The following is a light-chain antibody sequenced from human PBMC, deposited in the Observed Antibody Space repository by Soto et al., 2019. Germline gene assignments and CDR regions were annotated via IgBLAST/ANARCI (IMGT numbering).Light chain of an antibody. CDR3: SSFTSGSTL. J-gene: IGLJ1*01. CDR2: EVS. V-gene: IGLV2-14*01. Sequence: QSALTQPASVSGSPGQSITISCTGTSSDVGVYNYVCWYQQHPGKAPKLMIYEVSNRPSGVSNRFSGSKSGNTASLTISGLQAEDEADYYCSSFTSGSTLFGTGTKVTGL. CDR1: SSDVGVYNY.